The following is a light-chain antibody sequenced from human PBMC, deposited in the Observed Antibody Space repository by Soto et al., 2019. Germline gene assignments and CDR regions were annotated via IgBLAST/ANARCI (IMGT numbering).Light chain of an antibody. J-gene: IGLJ1*01. Sequence: QLVLTQPPSASGTPGQRVTISCSGGSSNIGSNAVNWYQQLPGTAPELLIYNKNQRPSGVPDRFSGSQSGTSASLAISGLQSGDEAEYYCATWDDSLNGYVFGSGTKLPVL. CDR3: ATWDDSLNGYV. CDR1: SSNIGSNA. V-gene: IGLV1-44*01. CDR2: NKN.